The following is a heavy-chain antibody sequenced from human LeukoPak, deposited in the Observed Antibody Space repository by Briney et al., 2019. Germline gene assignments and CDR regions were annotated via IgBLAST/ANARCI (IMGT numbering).Heavy chain of an antibody. CDR2: IYYSGST. Sequence: SETLSLTCTVSGGSISSSSYYWGWIRQPPGKGLEWIGSIYYSGSTNYNPSLKSRVTISVDTSKNQFSLKLSSVTAADTAVYYCASYYDILTGYASFDYWGQGTLVTVSS. CDR3: ASYYDILTGYASFDY. D-gene: IGHD3-9*01. V-gene: IGHV4-39*07. J-gene: IGHJ4*02. CDR1: GGSISSSSYY.